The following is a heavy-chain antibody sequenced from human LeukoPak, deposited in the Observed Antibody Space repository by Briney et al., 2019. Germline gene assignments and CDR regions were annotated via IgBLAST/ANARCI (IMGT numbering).Heavy chain of an antibody. D-gene: IGHD3-22*01. Sequence: GGSLRLSCAASGFTVSSNYMSWVRQAPGKGLEWVSVIYSGGSTFYADSVKGRFTISRDNSKNTLYLQMSSLRAEDTAIYYCAKTYYYDSSGPFDYWGQGTLVTVSS. CDR3: AKTYYYDSSGPFDY. J-gene: IGHJ4*02. CDR1: GFTVSSNY. CDR2: IYSGGST. V-gene: IGHV3-53*01.